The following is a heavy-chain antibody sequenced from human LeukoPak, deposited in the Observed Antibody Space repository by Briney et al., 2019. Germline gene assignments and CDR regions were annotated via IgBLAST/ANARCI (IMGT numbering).Heavy chain of an antibody. J-gene: IGHJ4*02. D-gene: IGHD1-26*01. CDR1: GFTFSSYG. V-gene: IGHV3-30*03. CDR2: ISYHGSNK. Sequence: GGSLRLSCAASGFTFSSYGMHWVRQAPGKGLEWVAVISYHGSNKYYADSVKGRFTISGDNSKNTLYLQMNSLRAEDTAVYYCAVLVGATNLDYWGQGTLVTVSS. CDR3: AVLVGATNLDY.